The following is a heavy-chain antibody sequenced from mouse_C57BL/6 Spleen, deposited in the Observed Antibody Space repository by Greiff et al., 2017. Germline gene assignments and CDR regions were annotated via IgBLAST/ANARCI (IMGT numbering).Heavy chain of an antibody. CDR1: GFSLTSYG. Sequence: VHLVESGPGLVQPSQSLSITCTVSGFSLTSYGVHWVRQSPGKGLEWLGVIWSGGSTDYNAAFISRLSISKDNSKSQVFFKMNSLQADDTAIYYCARRDYGSSPPYWGQGTLVTVSA. CDR2: IWSGGST. CDR3: ARRDYGSSPPY. J-gene: IGHJ3*01. D-gene: IGHD1-1*01. V-gene: IGHV2-2*01.